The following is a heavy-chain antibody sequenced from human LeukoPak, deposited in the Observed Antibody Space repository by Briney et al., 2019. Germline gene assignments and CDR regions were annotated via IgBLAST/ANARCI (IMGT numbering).Heavy chain of an antibody. V-gene: IGHV4-61*02. Sequence: TLSLTCTVSGGSISSGSYYWSWIRQPAGKGLEWIGRIYTSGSTNYNPSLKSRVTISVDTSKNQFSLKLSSVTAADTAVYYCARVSCSSTSCYDEDYYYYYMDVWGKGTTVTISS. J-gene: IGHJ6*03. CDR1: GGSISSGSYY. CDR2: IYTSGST. D-gene: IGHD2-2*01. CDR3: ARVSCSSTSCYDEDYYYYYMDV.